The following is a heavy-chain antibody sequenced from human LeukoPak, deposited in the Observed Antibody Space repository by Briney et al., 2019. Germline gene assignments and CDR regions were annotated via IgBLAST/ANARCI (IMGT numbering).Heavy chain of an antibody. D-gene: IGHD3-16*01. J-gene: IGHJ3*02. CDR3: ARGARYYDYVWGSYADAFDI. Sequence: SVKVSCKASGGTFSSCAISWVRQAPGQGLEWMGRIIPMFGTTSYAQKFQGRVTITRNTSISTAYMELGSLRSEDTAVYYCARGARYYDYVWGSYADAFDIWGQGTMVTVSS. CDR1: GGTFSSCA. CDR2: IIPMFGTT. V-gene: IGHV1-69*05.